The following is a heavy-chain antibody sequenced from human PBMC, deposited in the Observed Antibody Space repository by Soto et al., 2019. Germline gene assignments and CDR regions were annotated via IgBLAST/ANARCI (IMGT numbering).Heavy chain of an antibody. CDR1: GCTFTSYY. J-gene: IGHJ4*02. CDR3: ARTPDYYDSSGYSHFDY. V-gene: IGHV1-46*01. D-gene: IGHD3-22*01. CDR2: INPSGGST. Sequence: ASVKVSCKASGCTFTSYYMHRVRQAPGQGLEWMGIINPSGGSTSYAQKFQGRVTMTRDTSTSTVYMELSSLRSEDTAVYYCARTPDYYDSSGYSHFDYWGQGTLVTVSS.